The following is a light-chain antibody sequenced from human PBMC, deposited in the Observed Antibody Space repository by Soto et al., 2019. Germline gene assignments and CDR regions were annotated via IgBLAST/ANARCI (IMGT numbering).Light chain of an antibody. V-gene: IGKV3-15*01. CDR2: SAS. J-gene: IGKJ4*01. Sequence: EVVMTQSPASVSVSPGEGVTLTCRASQRISVNLAWYQQKSGQAPRLLISSASTRATGIPARFSGSGSGTDFTLTITNLQSEDLAVYYCQQYNNWATFGGGTRVEIK. CDR3: QQYNNWAT. CDR1: QRISVN.